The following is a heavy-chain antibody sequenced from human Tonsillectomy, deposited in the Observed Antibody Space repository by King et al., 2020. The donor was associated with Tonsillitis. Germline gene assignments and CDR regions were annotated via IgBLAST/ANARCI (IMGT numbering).Heavy chain of an antibody. CDR3: AKGGHYYDSSGYYLSIGEIYGMDV. D-gene: IGHD3-22*01. CDR1: GFTFSSYA. CDR2: ISGSGGST. Sequence: EVQLVESGGGLVQPGGSLRLSCAASGFTFSSYAMSWVRQAPGKGLEWVSAISGSGGSTYYADSVKGRFTISRDNSKNTLYLQMNSLRAEDTAVYYCAKGGHYYDSSGYYLSIGEIYGMDVWGQGTTVTVSS. J-gene: IGHJ6*02. V-gene: IGHV3-23*04.